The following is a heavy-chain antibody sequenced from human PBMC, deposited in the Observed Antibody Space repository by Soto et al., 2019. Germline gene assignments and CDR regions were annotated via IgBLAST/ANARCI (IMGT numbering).Heavy chain of an antibody. D-gene: IGHD1-26*01. CDR1: GYTFTGYY. CDR2: INPNSGGT. V-gene: IGHV1-2*04. J-gene: IGHJ3*02. CDR3: ARDFSGIVGAHGVNDAFDI. Sequence: QVQLVQSGAEVKKPGASVKVSCKASGYTFTGYYMHWVRQAPGQGLEWMGWINPNSGGTNYAQKFQGWVTMTRDTSISTAYMELSRLRSDDTAVYYCARDFSGIVGAHGVNDAFDIWSQGTMVTVSS.